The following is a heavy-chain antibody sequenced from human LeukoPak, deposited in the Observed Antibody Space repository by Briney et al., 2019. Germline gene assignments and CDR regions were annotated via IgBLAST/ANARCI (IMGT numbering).Heavy chain of an antibody. CDR2: ISGSGGST. CDR3: AKSAPGEVVVVTAIRGPLDY. CDR1: GSTFSSYA. D-gene: IGHD2-21*02. J-gene: IGHJ4*02. Sequence: PGWYLRLSCAASGSTFSSYAMSWDRQSTGKGLEWVSAISGSGGSTYYADYVKGRFTISRDNSKNQLYLQLHSLRAEDTAVYYCAKSAPGEVVVVTAIRGPLDYWGQGTLVTVSS. V-gene: IGHV3-23*01.